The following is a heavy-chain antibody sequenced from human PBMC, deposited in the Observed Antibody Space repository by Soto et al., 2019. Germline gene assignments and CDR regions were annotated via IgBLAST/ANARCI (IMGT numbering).Heavy chain of an antibody. Sequence: QVQLVQSGAEVKKPGPSVKVSCKASGYTFTTYGISWVRQAPGQGLEWMGWISVYNGYTNYAQKLQGRVTMTTDTFTSIGYLELRRLRSADTAVYCCATVLASTGETPLDYWGQGPLVAVSA. V-gene: IGHV1-18*01. CDR2: ISVYNGYT. J-gene: IGHJ4*02. D-gene: IGHD1-1*01. CDR3: ATVLASTGETPLDY. CDR1: GYTFTTYG.